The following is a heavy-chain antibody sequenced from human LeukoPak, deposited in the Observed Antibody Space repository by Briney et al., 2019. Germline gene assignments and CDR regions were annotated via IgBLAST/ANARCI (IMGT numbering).Heavy chain of an antibody. V-gene: IGHV3-30-3*01. D-gene: IGHD3-22*01. Sequence: GGSLRLSCAASGFTFSSYAMHWVRQAPGKGLEWVAVISYDGSNKYYADYVKGRFTITRDNSKNTVYLQMNSLIAEDTAVYYCARESYDSSGYHFDYWGQGTLVTVSS. CDR1: GFTFSSYA. CDR2: ISYDGSNK. J-gene: IGHJ4*02. CDR3: ARESYDSSGYHFDY.